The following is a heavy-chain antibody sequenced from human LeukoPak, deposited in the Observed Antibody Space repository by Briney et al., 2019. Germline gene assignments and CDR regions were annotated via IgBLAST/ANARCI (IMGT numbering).Heavy chain of an antibody. D-gene: IGHD3-9*01. Sequence: SVKVSCKASGGTFSSYAISWVRQAPGQGLEWMGGIIPIFGTANYAQKFQGRVTITADESTSTAYMELSSLRSEDTAVYYCAEDFGGYFGTRYFCWSPNHYYFGIEVLGQGTPVTRFS. CDR1: GGTFSSYA. V-gene: IGHV1-69*01. CDR3: AEDFGGYFGTRYFCWSPNHYYFGIEV. CDR2: IIPIFGTA. J-gene: IGHJ6*01.